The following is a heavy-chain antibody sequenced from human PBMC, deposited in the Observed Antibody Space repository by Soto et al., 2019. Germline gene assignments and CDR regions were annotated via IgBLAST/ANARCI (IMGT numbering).Heavy chain of an antibody. V-gene: IGHV4-34*01. CDR1: CGSFSGYY. CDR2: INHSGST. CDR3: ARHGGSYYFSLAYYFDY. D-gene: IGHD1-26*01. Sequence: SETLSLTCAFYCGSFSGYYWSLIRQPPGKGLEWIGEINHSGSTNYNPSLKSRVTMSVDTSKNQFSLKLSSVTAADTAVYYCARHGGSYYFSLAYYFDYWGQGTLVTVSS. J-gene: IGHJ4*02.